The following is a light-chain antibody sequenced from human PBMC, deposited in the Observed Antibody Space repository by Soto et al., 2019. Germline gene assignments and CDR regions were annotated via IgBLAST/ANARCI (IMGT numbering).Light chain of an antibody. CDR2: EGS. Sequence: QSALTQPASVSGSPGQSITISSTGTSSDVGSYNLVSWYQQHPGKAPKLMIYEGSKRPSGVSNRFSGSKSGNTASLTISGLQAEDEADYYCYSYAGGSSHVVFGGGTKLTVL. CDR1: SSDVGSYNL. J-gene: IGLJ2*01. CDR3: YSYAGGSSHVV. V-gene: IGLV2-23*01.